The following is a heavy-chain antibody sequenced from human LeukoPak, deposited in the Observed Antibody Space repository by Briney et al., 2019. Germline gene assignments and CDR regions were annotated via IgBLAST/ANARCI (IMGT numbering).Heavy chain of an antibody. D-gene: IGHD2-21*02. CDR2: ISSSSSSYI. Sequence: PGGSLRLSCAASGFSLSTYSMNWVRQAPGKGLEWVSFISSSSSSYIYYADSVKGRFTISRDNAKNSLYLQMNSLRAEDTAVYYCARGRGKHIVVVTAIGAEYFQHWGQGTLVTVSS. V-gene: IGHV3-21*01. CDR3: ARGRGKHIVVVTAIGAEYFQH. J-gene: IGHJ1*01. CDR1: GFSLSTYS.